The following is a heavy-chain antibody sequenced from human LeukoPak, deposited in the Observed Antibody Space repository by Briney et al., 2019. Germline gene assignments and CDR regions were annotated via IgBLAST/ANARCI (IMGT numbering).Heavy chain of an antibody. CDR1: GGSISSYY. Sequence: SETLSLTCTVSGGSISSYYWSWIRQPPGKGLEWIGYIYYSGSTNYNPSLKSRVTISVDTSKNQFSLKLSSVTAADTAVYYCARDREDAFENWGQGTMVTVSS. D-gene: IGHD1-26*01. V-gene: IGHV4-59*01. CDR2: IYYSGST. J-gene: IGHJ3*02. CDR3: ARDREDAFEN.